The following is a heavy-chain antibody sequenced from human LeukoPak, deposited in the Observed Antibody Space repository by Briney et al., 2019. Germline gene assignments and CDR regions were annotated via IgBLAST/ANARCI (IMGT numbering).Heavy chain of an antibody. CDR3: ARDRANPLAAAGWDF. CDR1: GYTFTSYG. V-gene: IGHV1-18*01. Sequence: ASVKVSCKASGYTFTSYGISWVRQAPGQGLEWMGWISAYNGNTNYAQKLQGRVTMTTDTSTSTAYMELRSLRSDDTAVYYCARDRANPLAAAGWDFLGQGTLVTGS. J-gene: IGHJ4*01. CDR2: ISAYNGNT. D-gene: IGHD6-13*01.